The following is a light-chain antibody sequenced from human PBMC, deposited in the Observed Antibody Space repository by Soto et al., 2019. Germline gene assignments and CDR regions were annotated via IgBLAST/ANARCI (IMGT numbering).Light chain of an antibody. CDR2: VGTGGIVG. J-gene: IGLJ1*01. V-gene: IGLV9-49*01. CDR1: SGYSNYK. Sequence: QLVLTQPPSASASLGASVTLTCTLSSGYSNYKVDWYQQRPGKGPRFVMRVGTGGIVGSKGDGIPDRFSVLGSGLNRYLTIKNIQEEDESDYHCGAYHGRGSNVLNVFGTGTKLTVL. CDR3: GAYHGRGSNVLNV.